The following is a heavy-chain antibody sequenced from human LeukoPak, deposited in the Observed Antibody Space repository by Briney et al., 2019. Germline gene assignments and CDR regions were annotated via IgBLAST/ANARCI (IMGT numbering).Heavy chain of an antibody. CDR1: GFTFSSYS. J-gene: IGHJ3*02. Sequence: GGSLRLSCAASGFTFSSYSMNWVRQAPGKGLEWVSSISSSSSYIYYADSVKGRFTISRDNAKNSLYLQMNSLRAEDTAVYYCARDESLRYYYDSSGLTYAFDIWGQGTMVTVSS. CDR3: ARDESLRYYYDSSGLTYAFDI. V-gene: IGHV3-21*01. CDR2: ISSSSSYI. D-gene: IGHD3-22*01.